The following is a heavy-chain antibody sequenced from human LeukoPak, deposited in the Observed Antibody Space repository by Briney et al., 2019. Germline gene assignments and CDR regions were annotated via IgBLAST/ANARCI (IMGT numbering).Heavy chain of an antibody. CDR1: GGTLSSYA. Sequence: GASVKVSCKASGGTLSSYAIGWVRQAPGQGLEWMGRIIPILGIANYAQKFQGRVTITADKSTGTAYMELSSLRSEDTAVYYCARVGERGYRYGGFDYWGQGTLVTVSS. CDR3: ARVGERGYRYGGFDY. J-gene: IGHJ4*02. D-gene: IGHD5-18*01. V-gene: IGHV1-69*04. CDR2: IIPILGIA.